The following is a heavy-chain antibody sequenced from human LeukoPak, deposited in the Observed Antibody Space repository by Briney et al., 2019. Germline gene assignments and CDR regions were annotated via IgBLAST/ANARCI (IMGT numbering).Heavy chain of an antibody. CDR3: ARGGPAAGRFDY. CDR2: ISGSGGST. D-gene: IGHD6-13*01. CDR1: GFTFSSYA. Sequence: GGSLRLSCAASGFTFSSYAMSWVRQAPGKGLEWVSAISGSGGSTYYADSVKGRFTISRDNSKNTLYLQMNSLRAQDTAVYYCARGGPAAGRFDYWGQGTLVTVSS. J-gene: IGHJ4*02. V-gene: IGHV3-23*01.